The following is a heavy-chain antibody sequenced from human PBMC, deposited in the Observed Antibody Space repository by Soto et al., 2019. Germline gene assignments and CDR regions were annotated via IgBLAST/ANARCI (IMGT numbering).Heavy chain of an antibody. V-gene: IGHV4-59*01. CDR3: ARGLADILTGNYYVDY. D-gene: IGHD3-9*01. CDR1: GGSISSYY. CDR2: IYYSGST. J-gene: IGHJ4*02. Sequence: SETLSLTCTVSGGSISSYYWSWIRQPPGKGLEWIGYIYYSGSTNYNPSLKSRVTISVDTSKNQFSLKLSSVTAADTAVYYCARGLADILTGNYYVDYWGQGTLVTVS.